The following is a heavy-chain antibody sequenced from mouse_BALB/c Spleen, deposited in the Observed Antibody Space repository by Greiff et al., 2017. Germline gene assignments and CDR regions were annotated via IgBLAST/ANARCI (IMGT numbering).Heavy chain of an antibody. V-gene: IGHV5-12-2*01. J-gene: IGHJ3*01. Sequence: EVQGVESGGGLVQPGGSLKLSCAASGFTFSSYTMSWVRQTPEKRLEWVAYISNGGGSTYYPDTVKGRFTISRDNAKNTLYLQMSSLKSEDTAMYYCAYYYGSSPFAYWGQGTLVTVSA. CDR3: AYYYGSSPFAY. CDR1: GFTFSSYT. D-gene: IGHD1-1*01. CDR2: ISNGGGST.